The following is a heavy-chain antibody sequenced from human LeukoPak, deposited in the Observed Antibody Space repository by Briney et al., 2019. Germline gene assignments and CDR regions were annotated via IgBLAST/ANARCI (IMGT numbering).Heavy chain of an antibody. J-gene: IGHJ4*02. D-gene: IGHD2-2*01. CDR3: AREKLHCSSTSCHFDY. Sequence: GGSLRLSCAASGFTFTIYNMNWVRQAPGKGLEWVSFISFSGTTTYYADSVKGRFTISRDIAKNSLYLQMNSLRAEDTAVYYCAREKLHCSSTSCHFDYWGQGTLVTVSS. CDR1: GFTFTIYN. V-gene: IGHV3-48*01. CDR2: ISFSGTTT.